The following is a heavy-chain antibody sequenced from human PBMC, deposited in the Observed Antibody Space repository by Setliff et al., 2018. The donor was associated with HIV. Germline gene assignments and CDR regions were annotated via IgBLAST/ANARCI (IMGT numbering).Heavy chain of an antibody. J-gene: IGHJ6*02. CDR1: GFTFSNAW. CDR2: IKSKTDGGTT. D-gene: IGHD6-19*01. Sequence: GGSLRLSCAASGFTFSNAWMSWVRQAPGKGLEWVGRIKSKTDGGTTDYAAPVKGRFTISRDDSKSIAYLQMNSLKTEDTAVYYCTRDRYSSGWYGMDVWGQGTTVTVSS. CDR3: TRDRYSSGWYGMDV. V-gene: IGHV3-15*01.